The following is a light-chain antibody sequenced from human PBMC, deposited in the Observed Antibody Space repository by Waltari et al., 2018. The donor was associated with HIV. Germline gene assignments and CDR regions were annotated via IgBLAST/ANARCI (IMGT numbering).Light chain of an antibody. CDR3: QSYDSSLNWV. CDR2: LNI. V-gene: IGLV1-40*01. Sequence: QSVLTQPPSVSGAPGQRVTISCIGDRSNIGAGSDVRWFQPLPGRAPKLLIYLNINRPSGVPDRFSGSKSGTSAFLAISGLQVDDEADYYCQSYDSSLNWVFGGGTKLTVL. CDR1: RSNIGAGSD. J-gene: IGLJ3*02.